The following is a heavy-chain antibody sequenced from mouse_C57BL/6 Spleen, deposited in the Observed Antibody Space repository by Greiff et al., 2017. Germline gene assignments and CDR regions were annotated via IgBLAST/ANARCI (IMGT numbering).Heavy chain of an antibody. CDR3: ARSGGNEFDY. CDR2: INPGSGGT. V-gene: IGHV1-54*01. CDR1: GYAFTNYL. D-gene: IGHD2-1*01. J-gene: IGHJ2*01. Sequence: VQLVESGAELVRPGTSVKVSCKASGYAFTNYLIEWVKQRPGQGLEWIGVINPGSGGTNYNEKFKGKATLTADKSSSTAYMQLSSLTSEDSAVYFCARSGGNEFDYWGQGTTLTVSS.